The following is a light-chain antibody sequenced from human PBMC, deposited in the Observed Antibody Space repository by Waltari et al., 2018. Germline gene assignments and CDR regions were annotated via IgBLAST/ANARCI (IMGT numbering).Light chain of an antibody. Sequence: AIRMTQSPSSLSASTGDRVTITCRASQGISSYLAWYQQKPGKAPKLLLYAASTVQNGVPSRFSGSGSGTDFTLTISCLQSEDFATYYCQQYYSYPRTFGQGTKVEIK. CDR3: QQYYSYPRT. J-gene: IGKJ1*01. V-gene: IGKV1-8*01. CDR2: AAS. CDR1: QGISSY.